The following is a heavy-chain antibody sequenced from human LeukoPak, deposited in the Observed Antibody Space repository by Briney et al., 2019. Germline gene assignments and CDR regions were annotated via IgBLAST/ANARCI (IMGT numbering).Heavy chain of an antibody. CDR3: ARGKDTSLGLYYYGMDV. Sequence: GGSLRLSCAASGFTFSTYAMSWVRQAPGKGLEWVSFISSSSIYIYYADSVKGRFTISRDNAKNSLYLQMNSLRAEDTAVYYCARGKDTSLGLYYYGMDVWGQGTTVTVSS. CDR2: ISSSSIYI. V-gene: IGHV3-21*01. J-gene: IGHJ6*02. D-gene: IGHD5-18*01. CDR1: GFTFSTYA.